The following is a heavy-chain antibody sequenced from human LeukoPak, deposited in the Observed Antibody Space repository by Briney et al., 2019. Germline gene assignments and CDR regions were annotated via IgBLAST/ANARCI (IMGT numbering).Heavy chain of an antibody. J-gene: IGHJ4*02. D-gene: IGHD3-22*01. V-gene: IGHV3-30*02. Sequence: GGSLRLSCAASGFTFSSYGMSWVRQAPGKGLEWVAFIRYDGSNKYYADSVKGRFTISRDNSKNTLYLQMNSLRAEDTAVYYCAKDRAIVVVNPYYFDYWGQGTLVTVSS. CDR2: IRYDGSNK. CDR1: GFTFSSYG. CDR3: AKDRAIVVVNPYYFDY.